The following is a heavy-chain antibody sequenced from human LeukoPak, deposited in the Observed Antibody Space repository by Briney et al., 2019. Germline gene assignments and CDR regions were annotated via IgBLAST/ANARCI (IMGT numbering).Heavy chain of an antibody. V-gene: IGHV4-30-2*01. J-gene: IGHJ1*01. CDR2: IYHSGST. Sequence: KSSETLSLTCTVSGGSISSGGYYWSWLRQPPGKGLEWIGYIYHSGSTYYNPSLKSRVTISVDRSKNQFSLKLSSVTAADTAVYYCARDSNTDIVVWGQGTLVTVSS. CDR1: GGSISSGGYY. D-gene: IGHD2-15*01. CDR3: ARDSNTDIVV.